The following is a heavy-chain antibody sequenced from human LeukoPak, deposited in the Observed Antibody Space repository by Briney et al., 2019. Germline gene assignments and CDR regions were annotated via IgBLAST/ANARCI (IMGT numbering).Heavy chain of an antibody. CDR2: INHSGST. CDR1: GGSFSVYY. V-gene: IGHV4-34*01. Sequence: PSETLSLTCAVYGGSFSVYYWSWIRQPPGKGLEWIGEINHSGSTNYNPSLKSRVTISVDTSKNQFSLKLSSVTAADTAVYYCARGRRRSSSWYWGQGTLVTVSS. D-gene: IGHD6-13*01. J-gene: IGHJ4*02. CDR3: ARGRRRSSSWY.